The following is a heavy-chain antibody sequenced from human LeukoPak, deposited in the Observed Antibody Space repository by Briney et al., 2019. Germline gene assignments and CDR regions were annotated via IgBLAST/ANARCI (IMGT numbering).Heavy chain of an antibody. CDR1: GGTFSSYT. Sequence: ASVKVSCKASGGTFSSYTISWVRQAPGQGLEWMGRIIPILGIANYAQKFQGRVTITADKSTSTAYMELGSLRSEDTAVYYCARGDYYDSSGRLLDYWGQGTLVTVSS. V-gene: IGHV1-69*02. J-gene: IGHJ4*02. D-gene: IGHD3-22*01. CDR2: IIPILGIA. CDR3: ARGDYYDSSGRLLDY.